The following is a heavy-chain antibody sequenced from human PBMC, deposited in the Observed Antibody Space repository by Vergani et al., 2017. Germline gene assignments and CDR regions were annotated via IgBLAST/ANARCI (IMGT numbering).Heavy chain of an antibody. J-gene: IGHJ4*02. D-gene: IGHD1-26*01. Sequence: ELQLLESWGSLKQPGGSVRLSCAASGFTFSTYAMHWVRQAPGKGLEWVSSLTGGGGSTYYADSFKGRFIISRDNSRDTLYLQMNSLRPEDTATYYCVKDAVSYENFFDSWGQGTLVTFSS. CDR1: GFTFSTYA. CDR2: LTGGGGST. CDR3: VKDAVSYENFFDS. V-gene: IGHV3-23*01.